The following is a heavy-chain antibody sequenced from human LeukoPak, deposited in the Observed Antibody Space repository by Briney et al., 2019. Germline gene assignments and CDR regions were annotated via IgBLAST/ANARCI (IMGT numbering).Heavy chain of an antibody. D-gene: IGHD1-14*01. Sequence: PGGSLRLSCEASGFTFSSYWMSWVRQAPGKGPEWVAHIKENGNEQYYADSVKGRFTISRDNVKQSLCLQMNSLRAKDTAVYYCARGPGDFDASDIWGQGTMVTVSS. J-gene: IGHJ3*02. V-gene: IGHV3-7*01. CDR3: ARGPGDFDASDI. CDR2: IKENGNEQ. CDR1: GFTFSSYW.